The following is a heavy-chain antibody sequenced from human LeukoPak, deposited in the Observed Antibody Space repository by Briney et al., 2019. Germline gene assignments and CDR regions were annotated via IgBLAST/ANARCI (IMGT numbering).Heavy chain of an antibody. CDR3: AKDWSSGSSPDWFDP. V-gene: IGHV3-23*01. D-gene: IGHD6-19*01. J-gene: IGHJ5*02. Sequence: GGSLRLSCAASGFTFSSYAMSWVRQAPGKGLEWVSAISGSGGSTYYADSVKGRFTISRDNSKNTLYLQMNSLRAEDTAVYYCAKDWSSGSSPDWFDPWGQGTLVTVSS. CDR2: ISGSGGST. CDR1: GFTFSSYA.